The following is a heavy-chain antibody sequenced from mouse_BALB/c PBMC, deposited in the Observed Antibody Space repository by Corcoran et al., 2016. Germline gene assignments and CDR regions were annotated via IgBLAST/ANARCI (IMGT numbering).Heavy chain of an antibody. J-gene: IGHJ2*01. Sequence: QVQLQQSGPELVKPGASVKISCKASGYTFTSYYIHWVKQRPGQGLEWIGYIYPRDGSTNYNEKFKGKATLTADTSSSTAYMHLSSLTSEDSAVYFCASGYYGDYWGQGTTLTVSS. D-gene: IGHD1-1*01. V-gene: IGHV1S12*01. CDR2: IYPRDGST. CDR1: GYTFTSYY. CDR3: ASGYYGDY.